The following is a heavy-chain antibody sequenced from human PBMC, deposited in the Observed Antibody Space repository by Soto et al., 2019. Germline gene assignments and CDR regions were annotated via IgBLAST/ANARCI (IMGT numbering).Heavy chain of an antibody. V-gene: IGHV3-30*18. CDR2: ISYDGSSK. CDR3: AKEFIAAIPTNWFDP. Sequence: PWWSLKLCRASCGLSFDSSGSRWVRQAPGKGLEWVAVISYDGSSKYYADSVKGRFTISRDNSKNTLYLQMNSLRAEDTAVYYCAKEFIAAIPTNWFDPWGQGTLVTVSS. CDR1: GLSFDSSG. D-gene: IGHD2-2*02. J-gene: IGHJ5*02.